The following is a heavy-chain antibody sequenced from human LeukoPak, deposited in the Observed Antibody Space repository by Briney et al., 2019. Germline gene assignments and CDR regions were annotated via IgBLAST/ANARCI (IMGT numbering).Heavy chain of an antibody. CDR2: IYTSGST. CDR3: ARGERGLGRYYYYGMDV. D-gene: IGHD1-1*01. J-gene: IGHJ6*02. CDR1: GGSISSYY. Sequence: SETLSLTCTVSGGSISSYYWSWIRQPAGKGLEWIGRIYTSGSTNYNPSLKSRVTMSVDTSKNQFSLKLSSVTAADTAVYYCARGERGLGRYYYYGMDVWGQGTTVTVSS. V-gene: IGHV4-4*07.